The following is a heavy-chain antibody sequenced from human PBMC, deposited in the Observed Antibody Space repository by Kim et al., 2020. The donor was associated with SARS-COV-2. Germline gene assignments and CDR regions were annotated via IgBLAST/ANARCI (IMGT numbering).Heavy chain of an antibody. V-gene: IGHV3-30-3*01. D-gene: IGHD3-10*01. CDR3: ASGLLGFGELLR. Sequence: GGSLRLSCAASGFTFSSYAMHWIRQAPGKGLEWVAVISYDGSNKYYADAVKGRFTISRDNSKNTLHLQMNSLRAEDTAVYYCASGLLGFGELLRWGQG. CDR2: ISYDGSNK. CDR1: GFTFSSYA. J-gene: IGHJ4*02.